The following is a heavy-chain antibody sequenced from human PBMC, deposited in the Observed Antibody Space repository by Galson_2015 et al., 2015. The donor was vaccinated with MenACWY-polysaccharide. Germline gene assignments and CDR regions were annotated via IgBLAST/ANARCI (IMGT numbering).Heavy chain of an antibody. V-gene: IGHV3-7*01. CDR2: IKQDGSEK. J-gene: IGHJ6*02. CDR1: GFTFSSYW. D-gene: IGHD4-23*01. CDR3: ARNYGGNSEPNYYYYYGMDV. Sequence: SLRLSCAASGFTFSSYWMSWVRQAPGKGLEWVANIKQDGSEKYYVDSVKGRFTISRDNAKNSLYLQMNSLRAEDTAVYYCARNYGGNSEPNYYYYYGMDVWGQGTTVTVSS.